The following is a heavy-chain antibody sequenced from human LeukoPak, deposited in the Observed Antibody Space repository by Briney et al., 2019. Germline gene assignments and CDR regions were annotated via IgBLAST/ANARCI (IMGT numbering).Heavy chain of an antibody. J-gene: IGHJ3*02. Sequence: PGGSLRLSCAASGFTFSNYWMHWVRQAPGKGLVRVSHINSSGRSIIYAYSVKGLFTISRDNAKNTLYLQMNSLRVEDTAVYYCASGGSHPEALGDALNIWGQGTMVTVSS. CDR3: ASGGSHPEALGDALNI. V-gene: IGHV3-74*01. D-gene: IGHD1-26*01. CDR2: INSSGRSI. CDR1: GFTFSNYW.